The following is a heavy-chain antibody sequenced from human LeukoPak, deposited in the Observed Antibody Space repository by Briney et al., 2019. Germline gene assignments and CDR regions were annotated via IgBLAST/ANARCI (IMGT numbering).Heavy chain of an antibody. CDR2: LRASGESR. Sequence: GGSLRLSCTASGFTFSSHGMSWVRQALGKGLEWVSALRASGESRYYADSVKGRFTISRDNSQNTVYLQMNSLRAEDTAVYFCARGHHSGSGRWAFYFDYWGQGALVSVSS. CDR1: GFTFSSHG. D-gene: IGHD3-10*01. J-gene: IGHJ4*02. V-gene: IGHV3-23*01. CDR3: ARGHHSGSGRWAFYFDY.